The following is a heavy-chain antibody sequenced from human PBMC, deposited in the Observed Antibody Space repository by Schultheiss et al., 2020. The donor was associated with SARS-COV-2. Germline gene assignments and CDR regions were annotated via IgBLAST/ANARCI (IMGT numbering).Heavy chain of an antibody. D-gene: IGHD2-2*01. Sequence: GSLRLSCTVSGGSISSYYWNWIRQPPGKGLEWIGYRSYSGISKYNPSLGSRVIMSVDTSKNQFSLNLSSVTAADTAVYFCAFGRGIVVVPADWGPGILVTVSS. CDR2: RSYSGIS. V-gene: IGHV4-59*01. CDR1: GGSISSYY. J-gene: IGHJ4*02. CDR3: AFGRGIVVVPAD.